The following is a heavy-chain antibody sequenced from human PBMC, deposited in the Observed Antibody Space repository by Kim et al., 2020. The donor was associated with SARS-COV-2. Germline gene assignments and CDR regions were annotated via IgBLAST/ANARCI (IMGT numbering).Heavy chain of an antibody. D-gene: IGHD3-3*01. Sequence: ASVKVSCTASGYTFTNYYIHWVRQAPGQGLEWMGRINPNSGVTNYVQKFQGRVTMTRDTSISTAYMELSSLRSEDTALYYCARGLRGTSFGVVDSDY. J-gene: IGHJ4*01. CDR3: ARGLRGTSFGVVDSDY. V-gene: IGHV1-2*06. CDR2: INPNSGVT. CDR1: GYTFTNYY.